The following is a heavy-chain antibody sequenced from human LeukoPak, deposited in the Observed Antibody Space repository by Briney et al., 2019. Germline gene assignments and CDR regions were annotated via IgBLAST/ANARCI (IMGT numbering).Heavy chain of an antibody. Sequence: ASVKVFCKASGYTFTSYGISWVRQAPGQGLEWMGWISAYNGNTNYAQKLQGRVTMTTDTSTSTAYMELRSLRSDDTAVYYCARDRPREMYYYDPGDAFDIWGQGTMVTVSS. V-gene: IGHV1-18*01. CDR3: ARDRPREMYYYDPGDAFDI. J-gene: IGHJ3*02. CDR1: GYTFTSYG. D-gene: IGHD3-22*01. CDR2: ISAYNGNT.